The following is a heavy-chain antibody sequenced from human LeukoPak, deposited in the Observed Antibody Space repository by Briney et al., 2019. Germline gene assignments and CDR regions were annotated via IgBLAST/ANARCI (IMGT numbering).Heavy chain of an antibody. D-gene: IGHD1-26*01. V-gene: IGHV1-2*02. CDR1: GYTXTDYY. Sequence: ASVKVTCKASGYTXTDYYLHWVRQAPGQGLEWMGWINPKSGDPASGGTNYAQKFQGRVTMTRDTSISTVYMELSRLRSDDTAVYYCASLGATTIYYYGMDVWGQGTTVTVSS. J-gene: IGHJ6*02. CDR2: INPKSGDPASGGT. CDR3: ASLGATTIYYYGMDV.